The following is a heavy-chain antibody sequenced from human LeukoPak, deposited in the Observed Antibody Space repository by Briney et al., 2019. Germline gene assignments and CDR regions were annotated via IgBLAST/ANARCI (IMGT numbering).Heavy chain of an antibody. CDR2: TYYRSKWYN. V-gene: IGHV6-1*01. Sequence: SQTLSLTCVISGDSVSSKSAAWNWVRQSPSRGLEWLGRTYYRSKWYNDYAVSVKSRITVNPDTFKNQFSLQLNSVTPEDTAIYYCARARGDSSGYWDYWGQGTLVTVSS. D-gene: IGHD3-22*01. CDR3: ARARGDSSGYWDY. CDR1: GDSVSSKSAA. J-gene: IGHJ4*02.